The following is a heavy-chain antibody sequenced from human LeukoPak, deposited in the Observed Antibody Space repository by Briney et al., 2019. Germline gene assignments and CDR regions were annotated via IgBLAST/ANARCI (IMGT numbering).Heavy chain of an antibody. J-gene: IGHJ4*02. D-gene: IGHD6-13*01. V-gene: IGHV3-23*01. CDR1: AFTFSHYG. CDR3: ATGAGSSWYFYY. Sequence: GGSLRLSCAASAFTFSHYGMSWVRQAPGKGLEWVSGISGSGNTTYYADSVKGRFTISRDNSKNTLYLQMNSLRANDTAVYYCATGAGSSWYFYYWGQGIPVTVSS. CDR2: ISGSGNTT.